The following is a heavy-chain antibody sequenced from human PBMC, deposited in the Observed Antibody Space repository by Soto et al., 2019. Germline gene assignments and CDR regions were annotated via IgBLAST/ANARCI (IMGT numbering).Heavy chain of an antibody. J-gene: IGHJ6*02. D-gene: IGHD1-1*01. V-gene: IGHV3-66*01. Sequence: EVQLVESGGGLVQPGGSLRLQCAASGFIVSSNYMSWVRQAPGKGLEWVSTIYSGGSTYYADSVKGRFTISRDNSKNPLDLQLSSLRAEDTAMYYCARMTTYYYYGLDVWGQGTTVTVSS. CDR1: GFIVSSNY. CDR2: IYSGGST. CDR3: ARMTTYYYYGLDV.